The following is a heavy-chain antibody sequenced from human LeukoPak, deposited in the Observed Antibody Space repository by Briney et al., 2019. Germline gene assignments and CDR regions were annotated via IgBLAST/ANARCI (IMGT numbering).Heavy chain of an antibody. V-gene: IGHV3-53*01. CDR3: ARIVGSSSGWYNFDY. Sequence: GGSLRLSCAASGFTVSSSYMSWVRQAPGKGLEGVSVIYSGGNTVYADSVKGRFTISRDNSKNMVYPQMNSLRAEDTALYYCARIVGSSSGWYNFDYWGQGALVTVSS. CDR1: GFTVSSSY. J-gene: IGHJ4*02. CDR2: IYSGGNT. D-gene: IGHD6-19*01.